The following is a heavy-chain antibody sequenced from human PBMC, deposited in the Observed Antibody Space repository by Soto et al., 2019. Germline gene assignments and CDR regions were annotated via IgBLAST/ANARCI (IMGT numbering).Heavy chain of an antibody. D-gene: IGHD2-15*01. CDR2: IYWDEDK. J-gene: IGHJ6*02. Sequence: QITLKESGPTLVKSTETLTLTCTFSGFSLSTSEVGVGWIRQPPGKALEWLALIYWDEDKRYSPSLKTRRTRXKXNSPNEVVRTMTNVDPVDTGTYYCAHKGGRGAGMDVWGQGTTVTVSS. CDR1: GFSLSTSEVG. CDR3: AHKGGRGAGMDV. V-gene: IGHV2-5*02.